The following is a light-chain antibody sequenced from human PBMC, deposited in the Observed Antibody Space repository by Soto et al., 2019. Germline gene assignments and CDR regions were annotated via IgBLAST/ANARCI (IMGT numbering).Light chain of an antibody. V-gene: IGKV4-1*01. CDR1: QSVLYSSNNRNY. CDR2: WAS. CDR3: QQHYNTPWT. Sequence: DIVMTQSPDSLAVSLGERATINCKSSQSVLYSSNNRNYLAWYQQKAGQPPKLLIYWASTRESGVPDRFSGSGSGTDVTLTISSLQAEDVAVYYGQQHYNTPWTVGQGTKVDIK. J-gene: IGKJ1*01.